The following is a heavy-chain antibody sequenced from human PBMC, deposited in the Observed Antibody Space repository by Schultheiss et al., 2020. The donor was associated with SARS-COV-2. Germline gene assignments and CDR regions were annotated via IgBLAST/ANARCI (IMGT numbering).Heavy chain of an antibody. CDR3: ARGGSSGWYFDFDY. J-gene: IGHJ4*02. CDR2: IIPIFGTA. CDR1: GGTFSSYA. V-gene: IGHV1-69*06. Sequence: SVKVSCKASGGTFSSYAISWVRQAPGQGLEWMGGIIPIFGTANYAQKFQGRVTITADKSTSTAYMELRSLRSDDTAVYYCARGGSSGWYFDFDYWGQGTLVTVSS. D-gene: IGHD6-19*01.